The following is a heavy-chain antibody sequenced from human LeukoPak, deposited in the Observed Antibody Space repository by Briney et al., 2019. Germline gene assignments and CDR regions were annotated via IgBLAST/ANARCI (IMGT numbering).Heavy chain of an antibody. CDR3: ARRGSLVGPTPT. D-gene: IGHD1-26*01. Sequence: SETLSLTCTVSGGSISSYYWSWIRQPPGEGLEWIGYIYYSGSTNYSPSLKSRVTISVDTSKNQFSLKLSSVTAADTAVYYCARRGSLVGPTPTWGQGTLVIVSS. CDR2: IYYSGST. CDR1: GGSISSYY. J-gene: IGHJ5*02. V-gene: IGHV4-59*12.